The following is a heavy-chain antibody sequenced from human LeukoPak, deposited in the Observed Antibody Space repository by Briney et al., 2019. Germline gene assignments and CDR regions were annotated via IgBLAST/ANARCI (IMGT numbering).Heavy chain of an antibody. D-gene: IGHD3-3*01. V-gene: IGHV3-30*15. CDR3: ARDRFYDFWRGHFDL. Sequence: GRSLRLSCAASGFTFRSYTMHWVRQAPGKGLEWLALISSNASDTSYADSVKGRFTISRDNSRNTLDLQMSSLRPEDTAVYYCARDRFYDFWRGHFDLWGQGTLVALSS. J-gene: IGHJ3*01. CDR1: GFTFRSYT. CDR2: ISSNASDT.